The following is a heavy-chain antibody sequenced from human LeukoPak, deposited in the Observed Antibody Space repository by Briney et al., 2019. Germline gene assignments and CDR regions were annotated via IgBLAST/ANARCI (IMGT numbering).Heavy chain of an antibody. V-gene: IGHV5-51*01. CDR3: ARDPPPPDYDILTGYYPDLDY. CDR1: GYSFTNYW. Sequence: GESLKISCKGSGYSFTNYWIAWVRQMPGKGLEWMGIIYPGDSDATYSPSFQGQVTISADKSISTAYLQWSSLKASDSAMYYCARDPPPPDYDILTGYYPDLDYWGQGTLVTVSS. CDR2: IYPGDSDA. J-gene: IGHJ4*02. D-gene: IGHD3-9*01.